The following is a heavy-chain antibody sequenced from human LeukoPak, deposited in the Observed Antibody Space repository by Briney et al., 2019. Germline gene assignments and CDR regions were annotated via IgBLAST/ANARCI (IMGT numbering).Heavy chain of an antibody. CDR2: ISYDGRNK. J-gene: IGHJ4*02. CDR1: GFTFSSYG. Sequence: TGGSLRLSCAASGFTFSSYGMHWVRQAPGMGLEWVAVISYDGRNKYYADSVKGRFTISRDNSQNTLSLRMNSLRAEDTAVYYCVKDGDDSGWNYFDYWGQGTLVTVSS. V-gene: IGHV3-30*18. D-gene: IGHD6-19*01. CDR3: VKDGDDSGWNYFDY.